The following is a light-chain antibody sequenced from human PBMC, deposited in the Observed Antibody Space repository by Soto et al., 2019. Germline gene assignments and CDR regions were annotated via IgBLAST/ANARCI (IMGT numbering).Light chain of an antibody. CDR3: QQYYSTPQWT. V-gene: IGKV4-1*01. CDR2: WAS. CDR1: QSVLYSSNNKNY. J-gene: IGKJ1*01. Sequence: DIVMTQSPDSLAVSLGERATINCKSSQSVLYSSNNKNYLAWYQQKPGQSPKLLIYWASTRESGVPDRFSGSGSGTDLTLTISSQQAEDVAVYYCQQYYSTPQWTFGPGTKVEIK.